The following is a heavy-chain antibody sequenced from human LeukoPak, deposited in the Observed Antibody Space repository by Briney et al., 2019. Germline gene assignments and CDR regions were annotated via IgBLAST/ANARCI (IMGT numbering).Heavy chain of an antibody. CDR1: GFTFDDYA. CDR2: ISWDGGST. D-gene: IGHD6-19*01. V-gene: IGHV3-43D*03. Sequence: PGGSLRLSCAASGFTFDDYAMHWVRQAPGKGLEWVSLISWDGGSTYYADSVKGRFTISRDNSKNSLYLQMNSLRAEDTALYYCATSIAVAGTRRRGAFDIWGQGTMVTVSS. CDR3: ATSIAVAGTRRRGAFDI. J-gene: IGHJ3*02.